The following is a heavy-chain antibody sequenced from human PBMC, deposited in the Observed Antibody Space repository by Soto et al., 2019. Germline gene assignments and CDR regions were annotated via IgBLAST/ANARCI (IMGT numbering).Heavy chain of an antibody. CDR3: ATVFDL. CDR2: IDTDGGGT. V-gene: IGHV3-74*01. Sequence: DVQLVESGGGLVQPGGSLRVSCAASGFTLGSHRIHWVRQPPGKGLEWVSRIDTDGGGTSYADSGKGRFTISTDNAKNTVYLQMNGLRAEATAVYYCATVFDLWGQGTLVTVSS. J-gene: IGHJ5*02. CDR1: GFTLGSHR.